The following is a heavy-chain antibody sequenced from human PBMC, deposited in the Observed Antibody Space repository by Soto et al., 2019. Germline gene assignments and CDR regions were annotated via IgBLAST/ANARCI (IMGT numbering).Heavy chain of an antibody. V-gene: IGHV2-5*02. CDR2: IYWDDDE. D-gene: IGHD2-2*01. Sequence: QITLKESGPTPVKPTQTLTLTCTFSWFALSTTAEGVGWIRQTPGKALEWLALIYWDDDERYSPSLKSRLTITQDTSKNQLVLTRTNVDPVDTATYYCAHGSCSSADCYPIPYLEYWGQGILLSVSS. CDR3: AHGSCSSADCYPIPYLEY. J-gene: IGHJ4*02. CDR1: WFALSTTAEG.